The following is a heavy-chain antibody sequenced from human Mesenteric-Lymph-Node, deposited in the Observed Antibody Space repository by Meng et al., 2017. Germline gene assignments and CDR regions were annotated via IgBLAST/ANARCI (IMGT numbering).Heavy chain of an antibody. CDR2: ISSSSSYI. D-gene: IGHD6-13*01. J-gene: IGHJ4*02. CDR3: ARDSSSWYSHFDY. V-gene: IGHV3-21*01. CDR1: RFTFSCYW. Sequence: GESLKISCIVSRFTFSCYWMSWVRQAPGKGLEWVSSISSSSSYIYYADSVKGRFTISRDNAKNSLYLQMNSLRAEDTAVYYCARDSSSWYSHFDYWGQGTLVTVSS.